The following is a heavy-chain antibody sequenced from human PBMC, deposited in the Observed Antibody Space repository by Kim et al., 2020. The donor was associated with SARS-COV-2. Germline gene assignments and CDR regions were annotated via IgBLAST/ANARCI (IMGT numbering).Heavy chain of an antibody. CDR3: ASLAICSSTSCSVSD. Sequence: SETLSLTCAVYGGSFSGYYWSWIRQPPGKGLEWIGEINHSGSTNYNPSLKSRVTISVDTSKNQFSLKLSSVTAADTAVYYCASLAICSSTSCSVSDWGQG. CDR2: INHSGST. J-gene: IGHJ1*01. D-gene: IGHD2-2*01. CDR1: GGSFSGYY. V-gene: IGHV4-34*01.